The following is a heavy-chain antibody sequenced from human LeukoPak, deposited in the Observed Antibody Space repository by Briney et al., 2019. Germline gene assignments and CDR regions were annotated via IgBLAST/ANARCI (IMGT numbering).Heavy chain of an antibody. Sequence: SETLSLTCTVSGVSISSGDYYWSWIRQPPGKGLEWIGYIHYSGSTYYNPSLKSRVTISVDTSKNQFSLKLSSVTAADTAVYYCARSTVTQASCDYWGQGTLVTVSS. CDR3: ARSTVTQASCDY. D-gene: IGHD4-11*01. J-gene: IGHJ4*02. CDR2: IHYSGST. V-gene: IGHV4-30-4*01. CDR1: GVSISSGDYY.